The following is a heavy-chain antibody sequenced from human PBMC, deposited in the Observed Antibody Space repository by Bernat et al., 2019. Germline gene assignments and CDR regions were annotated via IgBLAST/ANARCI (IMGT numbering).Heavy chain of an antibody. CDR1: GFTFSSYS. CDR2: ISSSSSYR. Sequence: EVQLVESGGGLVKPGGSLRLSCAASGFTFSSYSMNWVRQAPGKGLEWVSSISSSSSYRYYADSVKGRFTISRDNAKNSLYLQMNSLRAEDTAVYYCARGRVATIDFGYWGQGTLVTVSS. CDR3: ARGRVATIDFGY. J-gene: IGHJ4*02. D-gene: IGHD5-12*01. V-gene: IGHV3-21*01.